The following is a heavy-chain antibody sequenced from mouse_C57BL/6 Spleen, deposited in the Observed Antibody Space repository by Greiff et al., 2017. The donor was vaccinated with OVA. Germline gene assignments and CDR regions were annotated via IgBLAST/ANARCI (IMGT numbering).Heavy chain of an antibody. CDR1: GFTFTDYY. V-gene: IGHV7-3*01. J-gene: IGHJ2*01. D-gene: IGHD1-1*01. CDR3: ARYGTTVVAKGYFDY. CDR2: IRNKANGYTT. Sequence: DVMLVESGGGLVQPGGSLSLSCAASGFTFTDYYMSWVRQPPGKALEWLGFIRNKANGYTTEYSASVKGRFTISRDNSQSILYLQMNALRAEDSATYYCARYGTTVVAKGYFDYWGQGTTLTVSS.